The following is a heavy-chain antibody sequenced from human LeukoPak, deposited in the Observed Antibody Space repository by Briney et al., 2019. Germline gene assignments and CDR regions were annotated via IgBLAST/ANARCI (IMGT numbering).Heavy chain of an antibody. Sequence: ASVKVSCKASGYTFTGYYMHWVRQAPGQGLEWMGRINPNSGGTNYAQKFQGRVTMTRDTSISTAYMELSRLRSDATAVYYCARGSGYDFWSGYYLEDYWGQGTLVTVSS. D-gene: IGHD3-3*01. CDR2: INPNSGGT. V-gene: IGHV1-2*06. CDR1: GYTFTGYY. J-gene: IGHJ4*02. CDR3: ARGSGYDFWSGYYLEDY.